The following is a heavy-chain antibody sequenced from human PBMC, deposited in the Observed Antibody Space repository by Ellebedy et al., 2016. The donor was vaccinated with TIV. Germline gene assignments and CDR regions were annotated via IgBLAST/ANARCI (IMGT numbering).Heavy chain of an antibody. J-gene: IGHJ4*02. CDR3: ARVAITTPGTDY. CDR2: INPSGGST. Sequence: AASVKVSCKASGYTFISYHMYWVRQAPGQGLEWRGVINPSGGSTEYAPKFQGRLTMTRGTSTSTVYMELRSLRSDDTAVYYCARVAITTPGTDYWGQGTLVTVSS. D-gene: IGHD6-13*01. CDR1: GYTFISYH. V-gene: IGHV1-46*01.